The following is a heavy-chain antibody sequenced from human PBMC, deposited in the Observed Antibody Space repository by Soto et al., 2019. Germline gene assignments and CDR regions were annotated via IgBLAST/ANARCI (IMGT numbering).Heavy chain of an antibody. J-gene: IGHJ4*02. Sequence: QVQLVESGGGVVQPGRSLRLSCAASGFTFSSYGMHWVRQAPGKGLEWVAVISYDGSNKYYADSVKGRFTISRDNSKNTLYLQMNSLRAEDTAVYYCAKPDLPRELRAVDYWGQGTLVTVSS. V-gene: IGHV3-30*18. CDR3: AKPDLPRELRAVDY. CDR1: GFTFSSYG. D-gene: IGHD1-26*01. CDR2: ISYDGSNK.